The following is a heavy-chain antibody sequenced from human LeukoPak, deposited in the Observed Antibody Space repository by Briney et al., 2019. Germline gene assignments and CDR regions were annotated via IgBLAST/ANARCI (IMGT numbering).Heavy chain of an antibody. Sequence: GGSLRLSCAASGFTFSDYYMSWIRQAPGKGLEWVSYISSSGSTIYYADSVKGRFTISRDNAKNSLYPQMNSLRAEDTAVYYCARVISAGDSIWFDPWGRGTLVTVSS. CDR2: ISSSGSTI. CDR3: ARVISAGDSIWFDP. V-gene: IGHV3-11*01. D-gene: IGHD3/OR15-3a*01. CDR1: GFTFSDYY. J-gene: IGHJ5*02.